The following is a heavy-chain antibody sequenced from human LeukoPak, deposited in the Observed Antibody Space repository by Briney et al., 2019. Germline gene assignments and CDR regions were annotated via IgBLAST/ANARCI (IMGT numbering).Heavy chain of an antibody. Sequence: GGSLRLSCAASGFTFSSYGMHWVRQAPGKGLEWVAAISYDGSNKYYADSVKGRFTISRDNSKNTLYLQMNSLRAEDTAVYYCAKPITRTDYYGMDVWGQGTTVTVSS. V-gene: IGHV3-30*18. D-gene: IGHD3-10*01. CDR2: ISYDGSNK. CDR1: GFTFSSYG. CDR3: AKPITRTDYYGMDV. J-gene: IGHJ6*02.